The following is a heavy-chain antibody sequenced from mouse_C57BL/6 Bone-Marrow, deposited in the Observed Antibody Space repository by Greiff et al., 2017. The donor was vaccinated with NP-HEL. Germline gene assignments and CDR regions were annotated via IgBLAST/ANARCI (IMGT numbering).Heavy chain of an antibody. CDR2: INPYNGGT. J-gene: IGHJ3*01. CDR3: ASQTGQSGTAWFAY. D-gene: IGHD3-3*01. CDR1: GYTFTDYY. V-gene: IGHV1-19*01. Sequence: EVQLQQSGPVLVKPGASVKMSCKASGYTFTDYYMNWVKQSHGKSLEWIGVINPYNGGTSYNQKFKGKATLTVDKSSSTAYMELNSLTSEDSAVYYCASQTGQSGTAWFAYWGQGTLVTVSA.